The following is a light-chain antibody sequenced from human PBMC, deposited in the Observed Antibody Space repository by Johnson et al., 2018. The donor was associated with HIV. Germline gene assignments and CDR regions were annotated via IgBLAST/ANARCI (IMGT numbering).Light chain of an antibody. CDR2: NNI. Sequence: QSVLTQPPSVSAAPGQKVTISCSGSSSNIGDNYVSWYQQLPGTAPNVLIFNNIDRPSGIPDRFSGSKSGPSATLGITALHTDDEADYYCGTWDTSLSAGGVFGTGTKVTVL. J-gene: IGLJ1*01. V-gene: IGLV1-51*01. CDR3: GTWDTSLSAGGV. CDR1: SSNIGDNY.